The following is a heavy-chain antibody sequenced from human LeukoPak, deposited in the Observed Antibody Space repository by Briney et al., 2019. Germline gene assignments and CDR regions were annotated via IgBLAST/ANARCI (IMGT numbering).Heavy chain of an antibody. Sequence: GGSLRLSCAASGFTFITYTMNWVRQAPGKGLEWVSSISSDSAYIFYADSVKGRFTISRDNAKSSLYLQVNSLRAEDTAVYYCASRQYDSSGYYPFGYWGQGTLATVSS. J-gene: IGHJ4*02. D-gene: IGHD3-22*01. CDR2: ISSDSAYI. CDR3: ASRQYDSSGYYPFGY. V-gene: IGHV3-21*01. CDR1: GFTFITYT.